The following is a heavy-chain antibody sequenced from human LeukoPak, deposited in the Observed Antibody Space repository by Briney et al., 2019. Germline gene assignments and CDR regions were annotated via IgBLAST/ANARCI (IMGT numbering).Heavy chain of an antibody. CDR1: GFTFSSYG. Sequence: GRSLRLSCAASGFTFSSYGMHWVRQAPGKGLEWVAVISYDGSNTYHADSVKGRFTISRDNSKNTLYLQMNSLRTEDTAVYYCATDTAPDYWGQGTLVTVSS. J-gene: IGHJ4*02. D-gene: IGHD5-18*01. CDR2: ISYDGSNT. CDR3: ATDTAPDY. V-gene: IGHV3-30*03.